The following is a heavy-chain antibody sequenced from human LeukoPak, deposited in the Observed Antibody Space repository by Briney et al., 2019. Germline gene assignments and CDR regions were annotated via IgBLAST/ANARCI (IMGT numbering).Heavy chain of an antibody. CDR2: TNHSGST. CDR3: ARGPPLGDYDSSGYPNGDPDY. CDR1: GGSFSGYY. Sequence: SETLSLTCAVYGGSFSGYYWSWIRQPPGKGLEWIGETNHSGSTNYNPSLKSRVTISVDTSKNQFSLKLSSVTAADTAVYYCARGPPLGDYDSSGYPNGDPDYWGQGTLVTVSS. V-gene: IGHV4-34*01. J-gene: IGHJ4*02. D-gene: IGHD3-22*01.